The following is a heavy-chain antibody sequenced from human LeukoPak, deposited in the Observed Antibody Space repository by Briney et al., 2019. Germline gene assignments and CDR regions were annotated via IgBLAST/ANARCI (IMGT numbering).Heavy chain of an antibody. CDR2: ISAYNGNT. D-gene: IGHD2-21*02. CDR1: GYTFTSYG. V-gene: IGHV1-18*01. J-gene: IGHJ3*02. CDR3: ARDFTGGGDWNDAFDI. Sequence: ASVKVSCKASGYTFTSYGISWVRQAPGQGLEWMGWISAYNGNTNYAQKLQGRVTMTTDASTSTAYMELRSLRSDDTAVYYCARDFTGGGDWNDAFDIWGQGTMVTVSS.